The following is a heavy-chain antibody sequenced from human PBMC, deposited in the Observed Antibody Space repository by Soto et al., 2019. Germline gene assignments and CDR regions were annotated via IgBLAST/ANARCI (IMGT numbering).Heavy chain of an antibody. V-gene: IGHV4-39*01. CDR3: ARVPGGLVVAATPFYGMDV. J-gene: IGHJ6*02. CDR2: IYYSGST. CDR1: SGSISNSGYY. D-gene: IGHD2-15*01. Sequence: SETLSLTCTVSSGSISNSGYYWGWIRQPPGKGLEWIGSIYYSGSTYYSPSLKSRVTISVDTSKNQFSLKLSSVTAADTAVYYCARVPGGLVVAATPFYGMDVWGQGTTVTVSS.